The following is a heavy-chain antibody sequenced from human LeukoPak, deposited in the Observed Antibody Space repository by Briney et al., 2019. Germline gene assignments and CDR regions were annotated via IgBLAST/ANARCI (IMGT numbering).Heavy chain of an antibody. CDR2: ISSSGSTI. CDR3: ATYRQVLLPFES. CDR1: GFTFSDYY. J-gene: IGHJ4*02. D-gene: IGHD2-8*02. V-gene: IGHV3-11*01. Sequence: GGSLRLSCAASGFTFSDYYMSWIRRAPGKGLEWVSYISSSGSTIYYADSVKGRFTISRDNAKNSLYLQMNSLRAEDTAIYYCATYRQVLLPFESWGQGTLVTVSS.